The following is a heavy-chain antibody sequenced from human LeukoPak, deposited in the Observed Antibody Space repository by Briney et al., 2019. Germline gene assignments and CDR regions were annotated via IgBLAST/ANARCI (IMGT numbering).Heavy chain of an antibody. CDR3: TRGWVIVVAERRYFDY. CDR1: GFTFGDYA. CDR2: IRSKAYGGTT. V-gene: IGHV3-49*03. D-gene: IGHD3-22*01. J-gene: IGHJ4*02. Sequence: PGGSLRLSCTASGFTFGDYAMGWFRQAPGKGLEWVGFIRSKAYGGTTEYAASVKGRFTISRDDSKSIAYLQMNSLKTEDTAVYYCTRGWVIVVAERRYFDYWGQGTLVTVSS.